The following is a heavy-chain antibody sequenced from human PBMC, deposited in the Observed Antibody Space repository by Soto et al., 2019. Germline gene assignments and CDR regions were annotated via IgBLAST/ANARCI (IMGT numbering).Heavy chain of an antibody. CDR2: IIPILGIA. Sequence: QVQLVQSGAEVKKPGSSVKVSCKASGGTFSSYTISWVRQAPGQGLEWMGRIIPILGIANYAQKFQGRITIPADQSTRTGTQALSSLRSEDTNVYYCARDSSGYSLLITSSVGWGQGTLVTVSS. CDR3: ARDSSGYSLLITSSVG. CDR1: GGTFSSYT. J-gene: IGHJ4*02. D-gene: IGHD3-22*01. V-gene: IGHV1-69*02.